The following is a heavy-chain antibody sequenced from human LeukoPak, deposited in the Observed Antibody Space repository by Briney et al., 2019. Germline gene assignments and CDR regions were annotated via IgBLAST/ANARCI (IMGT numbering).Heavy chain of an antibody. CDR3: AAVGATGWFDP. V-gene: IGHV1-8*01. CDR1: GYTFTSYD. Sequence: ASVKVSCKASGYTFTSYDINWLRQATGKGLEWMGWMNPNSGNTGYAQKFQGRVIMTRNTSISTAYMELSSLRSEDTVVYYCAAVGATGWFDPWGQGTLVTVSS. D-gene: IGHD1-26*01. J-gene: IGHJ5*02. CDR2: MNPNSGNT.